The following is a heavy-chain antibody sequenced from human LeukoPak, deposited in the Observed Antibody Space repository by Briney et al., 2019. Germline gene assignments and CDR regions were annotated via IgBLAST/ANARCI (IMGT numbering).Heavy chain of an antibody. D-gene: IGHD1/OR15-1a*01. V-gene: IGHV3-30*02. J-gene: IGHJ1*01. CDR1: GLTFSSYS. Sequence: GGSLRLSCAASGLTFSSYSMNWVRQAPGKGLEWVAFIRSDGSNKSYADSVKGRFTISRDNSKNTLYLQMNSLRAEDTAVYYCAKGGEQVTWNFQNWGQGTLVTVSS. CDR3: AKGGEQVTWNFQN. CDR2: IRSDGSNK.